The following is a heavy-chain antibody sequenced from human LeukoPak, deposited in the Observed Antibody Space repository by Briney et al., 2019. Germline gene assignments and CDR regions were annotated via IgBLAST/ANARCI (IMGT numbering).Heavy chain of an antibody. Sequence: PGGSLRLSCAASGVTFSNYWMHWVRQAPGKGLVWVARINGDGRSTHYADSVQGRFTISRDNAKNTVYLQMNSLRAEDTAVYYCATVVTDTPVDYWGQKTLVTVSS. CDR1: GVTFSNYW. D-gene: IGHD2-15*01. V-gene: IGHV3-74*01. J-gene: IGHJ4*02. CDR3: ATVVTDTPVDY. CDR2: INGDGRST.